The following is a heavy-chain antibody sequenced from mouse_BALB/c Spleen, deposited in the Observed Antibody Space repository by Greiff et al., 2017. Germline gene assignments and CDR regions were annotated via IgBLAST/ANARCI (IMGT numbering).Heavy chain of an antibody. J-gene: IGHJ2*01. V-gene: IGHV14-3*02. CDR1: GFNITDTY. CDR3: ARAAGHYFDY. Sequence: VQLQQSGAELVKPGASVKLSCTASGFNITDTYMHWVKQRPEQGLEWIGRIDPANGNTKYDPKFQGKATITADTSSNTAYLQLSSLTSEDTAVYYCARAAGHYFDYWGQGTTLTVSS. CDR2: IDPANGNT. D-gene: IGHD3-1*01.